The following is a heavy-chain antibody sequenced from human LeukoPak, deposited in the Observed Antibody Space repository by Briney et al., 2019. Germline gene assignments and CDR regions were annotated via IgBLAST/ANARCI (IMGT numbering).Heavy chain of an antibody. D-gene: IGHD5-18*01. CDR3: ARGGNRGYSY. J-gene: IGHJ4*02. Sequence: ASVKVSCKASGYAFTAYYIHWVRQAPGQRLEWMGLINPNSGGTNYAQKFQGRVTMTRDTSISTAYMELSKLTSDDTAVYYCARGGNRGYSYWGQGTLVTVSS. CDR2: INPNSGGT. CDR1: GYAFTAYY. V-gene: IGHV1-2*02.